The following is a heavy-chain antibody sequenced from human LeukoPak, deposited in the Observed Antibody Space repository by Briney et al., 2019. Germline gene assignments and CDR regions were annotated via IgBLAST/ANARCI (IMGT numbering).Heavy chain of an antibody. CDR1: GYTFTSYG. CDR2: ISAYNGNT. CDR3: ARVMMGYSGYETYDWFDP. D-gene: IGHD5-12*01. J-gene: IGHJ5*02. V-gene: IGHV1-18*04. Sequence: ASVKVSCKASGYTFTSYGISWVRQAPGQGLEWMGWISAYNGNTNHAQKLQGRVTMTTDTSTSTAYMELRSLRSDDTAVYYCARVMMGYSGYETYDWFDPWGQGTLVTVSS.